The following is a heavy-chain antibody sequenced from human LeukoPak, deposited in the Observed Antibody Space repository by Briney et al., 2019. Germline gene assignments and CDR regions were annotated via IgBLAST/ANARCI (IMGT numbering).Heavy chain of an antibody. CDR3: ATDLFHYDFWSGQGY. V-gene: IGHV1-24*01. D-gene: IGHD3-3*01. J-gene: IGHJ4*02. Sequence: ASVKVSCKVSGYTLTELSMHWVRQAPGKGLEWMGGFDPEDGETIYAQKFQGRVTMTEDTSTDTAYMEPSSLRSEDTAVYYCATDLFHYDFWSGQGYWGQGTLVTVSS. CDR2: FDPEDGET. CDR1: GYTLTELS.